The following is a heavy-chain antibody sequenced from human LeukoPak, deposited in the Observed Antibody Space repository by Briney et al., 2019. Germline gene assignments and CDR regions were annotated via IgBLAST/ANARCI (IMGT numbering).Heavy chain of an antibody. CDR1: GGSISSSNW. CDR2: IYHSGST. V-gene: IGHV4-4*02. CDR3: ARVAQIGQTPSGP. D-gene: IGHD3-10*01. Sequence: SETLSLTCAVSGGSISSSNWWSWVRQPPGKGLEWIGEIYHSGSTNYNPSLKSRVTISVDKSKYQFSLKLSSVTAADTAVYYCARVAQIGQTPSGPWGQGTLVTVSS. J-gene: IGHJ5*02.